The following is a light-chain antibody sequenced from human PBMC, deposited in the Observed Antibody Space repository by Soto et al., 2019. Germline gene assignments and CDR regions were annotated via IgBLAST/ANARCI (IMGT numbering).Light chain of an antibody. CDR1: QSVSSN. Sequence: EIVMTQSPATLSVSPGERATLSCRASQSVSSNLAWYQQKPGQAPRLLIYGASTRPTGIPARFSGSGSGTEFTLTISSLQSEDFAVYYCQHFGNSLWTFGQGTKVEI. CDR2: GAS. V-gene: IGKV3-15*01. CDR3: QHFGNSLWT. J-gene: IGKJ1*01.